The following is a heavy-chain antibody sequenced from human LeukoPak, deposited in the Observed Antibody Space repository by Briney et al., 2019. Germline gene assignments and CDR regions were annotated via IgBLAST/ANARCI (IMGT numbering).Heavy chain of an antibody. V-gene: IGHV3-7*01. Sequence: GGSLRLSCAASGFTFSTYWMSWVRQAPGRGLEWVANINRDGSEKYYGDSVKGRFTISRDNAENSLFLQMNSPRADDTAVYYCAKWGPYCNSNYCPALDYWGQGALVTVSS. CDR3: AKWGPYCNSNYCPALDY. J-gene: IGHJ4*02. D-gene: IGHD4-4*01. CDR1: GFTFSTYW. CDR2: INRDGSEK.